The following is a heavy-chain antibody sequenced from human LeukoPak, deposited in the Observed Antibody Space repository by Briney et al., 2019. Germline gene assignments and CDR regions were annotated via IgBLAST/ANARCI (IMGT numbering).Heavy chain of an antibody. CDR2: IYHSGST. J-gene: IGHJ4*02. V-gene: IGHV4-30-2*01. CDR3: ARAPILANDY. D-gene: IGHD2-8*02. CDR1: GGSIRSGGFS. Sequence: SETLSLTCAVSGGSIRSGGFSWSWIRQPPGKGLEWIGYIYHSGSTYYNPSLKSRVTISVDRSKNQFSLKLSSVTAADTAVYYCARAPILANDYWGQGTLVTVSS.